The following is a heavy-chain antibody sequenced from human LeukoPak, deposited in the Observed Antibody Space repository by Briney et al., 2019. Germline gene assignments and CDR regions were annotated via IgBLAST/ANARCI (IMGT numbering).Heavy chain of an antibody. V-gene: IGHV1-46*01. Sequence: ASVKVSCKXSGYTFTSYYMHWVRQAPGRGLEWMGIINPSGGSTSYAQKFQGRVTMTRDTSTSTVYMELSSLRSEDTAVYYCARYGAYDSSGYYHAFDIWGQGTMVTVSS. J-gene: IGHJ3*02. CDR3: ARYGAYDSSGYYHAFDI. CDR1: GYTFTSYY. CDR2: INPSGGST. D-gene: IGHD3-22*01.